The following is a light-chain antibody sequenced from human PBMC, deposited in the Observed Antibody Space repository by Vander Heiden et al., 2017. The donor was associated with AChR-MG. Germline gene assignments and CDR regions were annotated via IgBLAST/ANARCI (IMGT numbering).Light chain of an antibody. CDR3: QQYSITPYT. V-gene: IGKV4-1*01. Sequence: DIVMTQSPDSLAVSLGERATIKCQSSQTVLNTSNNKKYLAWYQQKPGQPPKLLIYWASTRESGVPDRFSGSGSGIDFTLTISSLQAEDVAVYYCQQYSITPYTFGQGTKLEIK. CDR2: WAS. CDR1: QTVLNTSNNKKY. J-gene: IGKJ2*01.